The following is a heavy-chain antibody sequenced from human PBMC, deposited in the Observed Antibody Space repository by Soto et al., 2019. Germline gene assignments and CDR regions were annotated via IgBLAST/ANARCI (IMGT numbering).Heavy chain of an antibody. D-gene: IGHD6-6*01. J-gene: IGHJ6*02. Sequence: QVQLVQSGAEVKKPGSSVKVSCKASGGTFSSYAISWVRQAPGQGLEWMGGIIPIFGTANYAQKFQGRVTITADESTRTAYLELSSLRSEDTAVYYCASHGLRAARRDYYYSGMDVWGQGTTVTVSS. CDR2: IIPIFGTA. CDR3: ASHGLRAARRDYYYSGMDV. CDR1: GGTFSSYA. V-gene: IGHV1-69*12.